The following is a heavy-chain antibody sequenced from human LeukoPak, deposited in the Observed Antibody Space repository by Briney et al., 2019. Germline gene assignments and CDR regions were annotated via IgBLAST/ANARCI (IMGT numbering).Heavy chain of an antibody. CDR2: INPNSGGT. V-gene: IGHV1-2*02. Sequence: ASVKVSCKASGYTFTGYYMHWVRQAPGQGLEWMGWINPNSGGTNYAQKFQGRVTMTRDTSISTAYMELSRLRSDDTAVYYCASNPGIAVAVYDYWGQGTLVTVSS. CDR3: ASNPGIAVAVYDY. D-gene: IGHD6-19*01. CDR1: GYTFTGYY. J-gene: IGHJ4*02.